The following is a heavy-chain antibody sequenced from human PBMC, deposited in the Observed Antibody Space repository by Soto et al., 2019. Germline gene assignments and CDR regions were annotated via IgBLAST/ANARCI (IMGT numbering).Heavy chain of an antibody. D-gene: IGHD4-4*01. V-gene: IGHV1-8*01. Sequence: QVLLVQSGAEVKKPGASVTVSCKASGYTFTSYDINWVRQATGQGLEWMGWMNPNSGNTGYAQKFQGRVTMTRNTSISTAYMELSSLRSEDTAVYYCAGYSNPFYYYYGMDVWGQGTTVTVSS. CDR3: AGYSNPFYYYYGMDV. J-gene: IGHJ6*02. CDR2: MNPNSGNT. CDR1: GYTFTSYD.